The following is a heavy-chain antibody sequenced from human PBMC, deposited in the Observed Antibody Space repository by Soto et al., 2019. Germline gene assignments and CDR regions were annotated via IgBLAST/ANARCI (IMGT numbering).Heavy chain of an antibody. J-gene: IGHJ6*02. CDR3: ASDRIAAADYWGMDYYYGMDV. CDR2: ISSSSSTI. V-gene: IGHV3-48*02. D-gene: IGHD6-13*01. CDR1: AFTFGSYS. Sequence: PGGSLRLSCAASAFTFGSYSMNWVRQAPGKGLEWVSYISSSSSTIYYADSVKGRFTISRDNAKNSLYLQMNSLRDEDTAVYYCASDRIAAADYWGMDYYYGMDVWGQGTTVTVSS.